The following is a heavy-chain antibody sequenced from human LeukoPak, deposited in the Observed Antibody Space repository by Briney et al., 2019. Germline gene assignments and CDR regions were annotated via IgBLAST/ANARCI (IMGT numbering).Heavy chain of an antibody. V-gene: IGHV3-7*01. CDR3: ARERRIRLGRGAYFDY. CDR1: GFTFSSYW. CDR2: IKQDGSEK. D-gene: IGHD2-15*01. J-gene: IGHJ4*02. Sequence: GGSLRLSCAASGFTFSSYWMSWLRQARGKGLEWVANIKQDGSEKYYVDSVKGRFTIYRDNGKNSLYLQMNRLRAEDAAVYYCARERRIRLGRGAYFDYWGQGTLVTVSS.